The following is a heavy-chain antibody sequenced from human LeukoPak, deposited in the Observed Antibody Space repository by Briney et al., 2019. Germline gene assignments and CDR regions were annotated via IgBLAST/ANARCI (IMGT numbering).Heavy chain of an antibody. CDR2: INHSGST. D-gene: IGHD6-13*01. J-gene: IGHJ6*04. Sequence: PSETLSLTCAVYGGSFSGYYWSWIRQPPGKGLEWIGEINHSGSTNYNPSLKSRVTISLDTSKNHFSLRLTSVTEADTAVYYCARISAAAVEPWGKGTTVTISS. CDR3: ARISAAAVEP. CDR1: GGSFSGYY. V-gene: IGHV4-34*01.